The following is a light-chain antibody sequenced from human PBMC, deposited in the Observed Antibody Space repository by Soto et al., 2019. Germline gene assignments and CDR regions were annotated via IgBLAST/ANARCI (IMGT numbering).Light chain of an antibody. CDR3: QQYSSPPQT. CDR1: ATVTGKY. J-gene: IGKJ1*01. Sequence: ESVLTQSRGTLYLCPEDRATPSSRASATVTGKYLAWYQQKAGQAPRLLIFAASNRATGIPDRFSGSGSGTDFTLTISRLEPEDFAVYFCQQYSSPPQTFGQGTKVDI. CDR2: AAS. V-gene: IGKV3-20*01.